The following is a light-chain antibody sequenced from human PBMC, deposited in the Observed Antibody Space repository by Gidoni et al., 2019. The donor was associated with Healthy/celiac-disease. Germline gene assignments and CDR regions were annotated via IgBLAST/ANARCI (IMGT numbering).Light chain of an antibody. V-gene: IGLV1-36*01. Sequence: QSVLPQPPSVSDAPRQRVTISCSGSSSNIGNNAVNWYQQPPGKAPKLLIYYDDLLPSGVSDRFSGSKSGTSASLAISGLQSEDEADYYCAAWDDSLNGWVFGGGTKLTVL. CDR2: YDD. CDR3: AAWDDSLNGWV. J-gene: IGLJ3*02. CDR1: SSNIGNNA.